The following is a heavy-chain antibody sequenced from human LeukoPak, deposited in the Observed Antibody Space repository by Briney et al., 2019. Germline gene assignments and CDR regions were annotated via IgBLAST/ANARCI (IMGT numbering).Heavy chain of an antibody. J-gene: IGHJ3*02. Sequence: GGSLRLSCVVSGFTFSNYWMSWVRQTPGKGLEWVANIKQDGGEKYYVDSVKGRFTISRDNAKNSLYLQMNSLRAEDTALYYCARDKEVAAVGTDIFDIWGHGTMVTVSS. CDR3: ARDKEVAAVGTDIFDI. V-gene: IGHV3-7*05. CDR2: IKQDGGEK. CDR1: GFTFSNYW. D-gene: IGHD6-13*01.